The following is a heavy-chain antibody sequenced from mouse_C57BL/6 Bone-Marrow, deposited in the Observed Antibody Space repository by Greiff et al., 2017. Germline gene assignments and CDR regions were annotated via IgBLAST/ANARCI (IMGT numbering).Heavy chain of an antibody. Sequence: QVQLQQPGTELVKPGASVKLSCTASGYTFTSYWMHWVMQRPGPGLEWIGNINPRNGGTNYNEKFKSKATLTVDKSSGTAYRHLSSLTSEDSAVYYCSRSTVISHEDYFDYWGQGTTLTVSA. CDR3: SRSTVISHEDYFDY. D-gene: IGHD1-1*01. V-gene: IGHV1-53*01. J-gene: IGHJ2*01. CDR2: INPRNGGT. CDR1: GYTFTSYW.